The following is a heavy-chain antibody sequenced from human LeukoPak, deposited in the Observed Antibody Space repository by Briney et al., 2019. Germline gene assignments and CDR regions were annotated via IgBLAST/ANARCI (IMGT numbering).Heavy chain of an antibody. CDR3: ARRAGAYSHPYDY. D-gene: IGHD4/OR15-4a*01. CDR2: INHSGST. CDR1: SGSISSSSYY. Sequence: SETLSLTCTVSSGSISSSSYYWGWIRQPPGKGLEWIGEINHSGSTNYNPSLKSRVTISVDTSKNQFSLKLSSVTAEDTAVYYCARRAGAYSHPYDYWGQGTLVTVSS. V-gene: IGHV4-39*07. J-gene: IGHJ4*02.